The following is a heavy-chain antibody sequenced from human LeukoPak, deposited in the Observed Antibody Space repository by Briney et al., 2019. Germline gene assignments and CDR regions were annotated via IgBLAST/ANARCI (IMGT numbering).Heavy chain of an antibody. Sequence: GGSLRLSCAASGFTFSSYEMNWVRQAPGKGLEWVSYISSSGSTIYYADSVKGRFTISRDNAKNSLYLQMDSLRVEDTAVYYCARDGRWINYYDGSSPVWGQGTLVTVSS. CDR3: ARDGRWINYYDGSSPV. V-gene: IGHV3-48*03. CDR1: GFTFSSYE. D-gene: IGHD3-22*01. J-gene: IGHJ4*02. CDR2: ISSSGSTI.